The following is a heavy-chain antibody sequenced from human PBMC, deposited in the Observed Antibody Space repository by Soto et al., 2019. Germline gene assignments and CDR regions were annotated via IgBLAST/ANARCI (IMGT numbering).Heavy chain of an antibody. D-gene: IGHD3-10*01. V-gene: IGHV3-23*01. CDR1: GFTFSSYA. CDR3: APHLWFGELYY. CDR2: ISGSGGST. J-gene: IGHJ4*02. Sequence: EVQLLESGGGLVQPGGSLRLSCAASGFTFSSYAMSWVREAPGKGLEWVSAISGSGGSTYYADSVKGRFTISRDNSKNTLYLQMNSLRAEDTAVYYCAPHLWFGELYYWGQGTLVTVSS.